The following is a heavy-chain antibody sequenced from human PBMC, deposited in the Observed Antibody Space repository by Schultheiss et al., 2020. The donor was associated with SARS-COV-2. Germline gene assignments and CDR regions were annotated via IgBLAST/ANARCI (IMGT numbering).Heavy chain of an antibody. Sequence: GGSLRLSCAASGFTFSSYGMHWVRQAPGKGLEWVAIISYDGSNKYYADSVKGRFTISRDNSKNTLYLQMNSLRADDTALYYCAKDDTDYYFDYWGQGTLVTVSS. CDR2: ISYDGSNK. J-gene: IGHJ4*02. V-gene: IGHV3-30*18. CDR1: GFTFSSYG. D-gene: IGHD5-18*01. CDR3: AKDDTDYYFDY.